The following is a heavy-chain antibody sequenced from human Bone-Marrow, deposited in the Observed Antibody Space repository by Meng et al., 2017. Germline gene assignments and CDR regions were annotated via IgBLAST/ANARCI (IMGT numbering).Heavy chain of an antibody. CDR3: ARVDSGSGSYYDY. J-gene: IGHJ4*02. V-gene: IGHV1-2*02. Sequence: ASVKVSCKSSGDTFTGYYMHWVRQAPGQRLEWMGWISPNSGFTNYAQKFQGRVTMTRNTSISTSYMELSRLRSDDTAVYYCARVDSGSGSYYDYWGQGTLVTVSS. CDR2: ISPNSGFT. CDR1: GDTFTGYY. D-gene: IGHD3-10*01.